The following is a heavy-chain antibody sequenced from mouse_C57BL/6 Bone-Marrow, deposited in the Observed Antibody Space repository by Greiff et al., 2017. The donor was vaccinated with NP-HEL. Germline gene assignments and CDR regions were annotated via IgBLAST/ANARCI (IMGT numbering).Heavy chain of an antibody. J-gene: IGHJ4*01. Sequence: EVKLMESGGDLVKPGGSLKLSCAASGFTFINYGMSWVRQTPDKRLEWVAAISSGGSYTYYPDSVKGRFTISRDNAKNTLYLQMSSLKSEDAAISYVERAAGYYGRDAIDYWGQGTSVTVSA. D-gene: IGHD1-1*01. CDR2: ISSGGSYT. V-gene: IGHV5-6*01. CDR1: GFTFINYG. CDR3: ERAAGYYGRDAIDY.